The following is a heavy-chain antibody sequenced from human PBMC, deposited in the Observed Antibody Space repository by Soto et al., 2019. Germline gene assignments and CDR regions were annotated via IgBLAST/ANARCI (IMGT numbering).Heavy chain of an antibody. V-gene: IGHV1-8*01. Sequence: QVQLVQSGAEVKKPGASVKVSCKASGYTFTSYDINWVRQATGQGLEWMGWMNPNSGNTGYAQKFEGRVTMTRNTSISTAYMELSSLRSEDTAVYYCARGRDYGGNSAEYFQHWGQGTLVTVSS. CDR3: ARGRDYGGNSAEYFQH. CDR2: MNPNSGNT. J-gene: IGHJ1*01. D-gene: IGHD4-17*01. CDR1: GYTFTSYD.